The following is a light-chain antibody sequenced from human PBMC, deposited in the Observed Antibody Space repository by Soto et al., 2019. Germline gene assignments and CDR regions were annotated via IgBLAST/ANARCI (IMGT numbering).Light chain of an antibody. J-gene: IGKJ2*01. V-gene: IGKV1-39*01. CDR3: QHSHIAPYT. CDR1: QSIARF. CDR2: GAS. Sequence: DLQMTQSPSSLSAAVGDRVTITCRASQSIARFLNWYQQKPGEVPKLLIFGASYLQSGVPSRFSGTGSWTHFALTITSLQPEDFATYFCQHSHIAPYTFGQGTNL.